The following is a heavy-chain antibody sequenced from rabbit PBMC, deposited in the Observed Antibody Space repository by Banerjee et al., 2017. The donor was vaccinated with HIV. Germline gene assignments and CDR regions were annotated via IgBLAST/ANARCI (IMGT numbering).Heavy chain of an antibody. CDR1: GLDFSRSYW. CDR2: IYAGSTGST. J-gene: IGHJ3*01. CDR3: ARDRDGDAGYGSLAL. D-gene: IGHD7-1*01. Sequence: QSLEESGGDLVKPGASLTLTCTASGLDFSRSYWICWVRQAPGKGLEWMACIYAGSTGSTYYASWAKGRFTISKTSSITVTLQMASLTAADTATYFCARDRDGDAGYGSLALWGQGTLFTVS. V-gene: IGHV1S40*01.